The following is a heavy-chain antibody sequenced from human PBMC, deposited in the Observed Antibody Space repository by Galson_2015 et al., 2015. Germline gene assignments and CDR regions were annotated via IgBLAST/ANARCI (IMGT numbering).Heavy chain of an antibody. V-gene: IGHV3-21*01. CDR1: GFTFTAYD. CDR2: TTSNRSTV. D-gene: IGHD1-26*01. CDR3: ARGWESAVFDY. Sequence: SLRLSCAPSGFTFTAYDMNWVRQAPGEGLEWVASTTSNRSTVYYADSVKGRFTISRDNAKKSVYLQMNSLRPEDTAVYYCARGWESAVFDYWGQGALVTVSS. J-gene: IGHJ4*02.